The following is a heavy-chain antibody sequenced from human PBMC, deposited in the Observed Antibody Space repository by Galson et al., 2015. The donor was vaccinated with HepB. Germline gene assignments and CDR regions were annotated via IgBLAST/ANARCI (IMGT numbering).Heavy chain of an antibody. CDR2: IIPILGIA. D-gene: IGHD2-15*01. CDR1: GGTFSSYT. Sequence: SVKVSCKASGGTFSSYTINWVRQAPGQGLEWMGRIIPILGIADYAQKFQGRVTITADKSTSTAYMELSSLTSEDTAVYYCARGMVVAAHWFDPWGQGTLVTVSS. J-gene: IGHJ5*02. V-gene: IGHV1-69*02. CDR3: ARGMVVAAHWFDP.